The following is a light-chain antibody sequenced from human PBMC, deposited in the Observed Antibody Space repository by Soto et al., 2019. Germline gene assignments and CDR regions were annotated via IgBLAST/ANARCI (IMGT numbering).Light chain of an antibody. CDR3: PQYGSPPSLT. J-gene: IGKJ4*01. CDR2: GAS. CDR1: QSVSGSY. V-gene: IGKV3-20*01. Sequence: EIVLTQSPGTLSLSPGERVTLSCRASQSVSGSYLAWYQQKPGQAPRLLLNGASSRATGIPDRFRGSGSGTDFNLTISRLEPEDFAVYYCPQYGSPPSLTFGGGTKVEIK.